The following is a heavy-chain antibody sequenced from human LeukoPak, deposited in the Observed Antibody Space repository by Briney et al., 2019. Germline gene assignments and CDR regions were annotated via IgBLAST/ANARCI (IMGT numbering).Heavy chain of an antibody. V-gene: IGHV3-66*02. CDR3: ASSRIVGATRGAFDI. Sequence: GGSLRLSCAASGFTVSSNYMSCVRQAPGRGLEWVSVIYSGGSTYYADSVKGRFTISRDNSKNTLYLQMNSLRAEDTAVYYCASSRIVGATRGAFDIWGQGTMVTVSS. J-gene: IGHJ3*02. D-gene: IGHD1-26*01. CDR1: GFTVSSNY. CDR2: IYSGGST.